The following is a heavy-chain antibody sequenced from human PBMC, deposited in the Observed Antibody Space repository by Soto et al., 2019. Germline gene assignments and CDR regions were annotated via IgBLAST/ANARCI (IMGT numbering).Heavy chain of an antibody. CDR2: ISAYNGNT. J-gene: IGHJ3*02. V-gene: IGHV1-18*01. CDR1: GYTFTSFG. D-gene: IGHD2-15*01. CDR3: ARDHRGGTDAFDI. Sequence: QVQLVQSGAEVKKPGASVKFSCKASGYTFTSFGISWVRQAPGQGREWMGWISAYNGNTNYAENLQGRVTMTTDTSTSTAYMELRSLRSDDTAVYYCARDHRGGTDAFDIWGQGTMVTVSS.